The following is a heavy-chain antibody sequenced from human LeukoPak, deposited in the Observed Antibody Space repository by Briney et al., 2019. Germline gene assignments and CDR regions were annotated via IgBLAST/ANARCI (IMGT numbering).Heavy chain of an antibody. V-gene: IGHV3-53*01. D-gene: IGHD3-22*01. CDR3: ARETYYYDSSGYGVYYFDY. J-gene: IGHJ4*02. CDR2: IYSGGST. Sequence: PGGSLRLSCAASGFTFSSNYMSWVRQAPGEGLEWVSVIYSGGSTYYADSVKGRFTISRDNSKNTLYLQMNSLRAEDTAVYYCARETYYYDSSGYGVYYFDYWGQGTLVTVSS. CDR1: GFTFSSNY.